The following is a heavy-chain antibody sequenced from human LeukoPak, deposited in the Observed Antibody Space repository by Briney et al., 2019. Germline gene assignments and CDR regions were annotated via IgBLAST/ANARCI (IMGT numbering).Heavy chain of an antibody. Sequence: SETLSLTCTVSGGSISSYYWSWIRQPPGKGLEWIGYIYYSGSTNYNPSLKSRITISVDTSKNQFSLKLSSVTAADTAVYYCARFAYCGGHCWYYFDYWGQGSLVTVSS. CDR3: ARFAYCGGHCWYYFDY. CDR2: IYYSGST. D-gene: IGHD2-21*02. V-gene: IGHV4-59*01. J-gene: IGHJ4*02. CDR1: GGSISSYY.